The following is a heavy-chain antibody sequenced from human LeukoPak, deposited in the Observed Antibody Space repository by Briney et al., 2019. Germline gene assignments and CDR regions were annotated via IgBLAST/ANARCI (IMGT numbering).Heavy chain of an antibody. CDR1: GGSISSYY. Sequence: PSETLSLTCTVSGGSISSYYWSWIRQPPGKGLEWIGYIYYSGSTNYNPSLKSRVTISVDTSKNQFSLKLSSVTAADTAVYYCARGNFWSGYYNYYYGMDVWGQGTTVTVSS. J-gene: IGHJ6*02. D-gene: IGHD3-3*01. CDR2: IYYSGST. CDR3: ARGNFWSGYYNYYYGMDV. V-gene: IGHV4-59*01.